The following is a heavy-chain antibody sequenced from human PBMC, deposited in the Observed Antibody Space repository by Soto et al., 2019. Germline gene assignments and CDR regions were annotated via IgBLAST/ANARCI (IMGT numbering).Heavy chain of an antibody. V-gene: IGHV4-4*02. D-gene: IGHD1-26*01. CDR3: ARGPWERAWWYFDL. Sequence: QVQLQESGPGLVKPSGTLSLTCAVSSGSISSSNWWIWVRQPPGKGLEWIGEIYHSGSTNYNPSRKSRVTISVDKSKNQFALKLSSVTAADTAVYYCARGPWERAWWYFDLWGRGPLVTVSS. J-gene: IGHJ2*01. CDR1: SGSISSSNW. CDR2: IYHSGST.